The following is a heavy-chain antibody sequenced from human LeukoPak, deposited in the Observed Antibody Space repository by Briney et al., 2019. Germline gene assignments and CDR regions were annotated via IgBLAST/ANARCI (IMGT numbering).Heavy chain of an antibody. CDR2: IYSGGST. CDR3: ARGKYQLLNYFDY. V-gene: IGHV3-66*01. J-gene: IGHJ4*02. D-gene: IGHD2-2*01. CDR1: GVTFEDYY. Sequence: GGSLRLSCKGSGVTFEDYYLSWIHQAPGKGLEWVSVIYSGGSTYYADSVKGRFTISRDNSKNTLYLQMNSLRAEDTAVYYCARGKYQLLNYFDYWGQGTLVTVSS.